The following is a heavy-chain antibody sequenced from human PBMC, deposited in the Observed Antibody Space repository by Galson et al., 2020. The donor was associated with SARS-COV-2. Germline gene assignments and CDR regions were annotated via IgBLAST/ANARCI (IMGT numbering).Heavy chain of an antibody. J-gene: IGHJ4*02. CDR3: ARGPDRYFGAGSYYAFGY. CDR1: GYTFSSIG. Sequence: ASVKVSCKASGYTFSSIGISWVRQAPGQGPEWMGWIRADNGDTTYAQRLQGRVTMTTDTSTSTVYMELRSLRADDTAVYYCARGPDRYFGAGSYYAFGYWGQGTLVTVSS. D-gene: IGHD3-10*01. CDR2: IRADNGDT. V-gene: IGHV1-18*01.